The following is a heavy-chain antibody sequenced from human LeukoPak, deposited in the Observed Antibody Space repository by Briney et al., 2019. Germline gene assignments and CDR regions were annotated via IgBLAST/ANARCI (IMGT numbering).Heavy chain of an antibody. J-gene: IGHJ6*03. V-gene: IGHV4-39*07. CDR2: IYYPGNT. CDR1: GGSISSSSYS. Sequence: SETLSLTCTVSGGSISSSSYSWGWIRQPPGKGLEWIGSIYYPGNTYYNPSLKSRVTISVDTSKNQFSLKLSSVTAADTAVYYCASLTVTTGKDYYYYYMDVWGKGTTVTVSS. CDR3: ASLTVTTGKDYYYYYMDV. D-gene: IGHD4-11*01.